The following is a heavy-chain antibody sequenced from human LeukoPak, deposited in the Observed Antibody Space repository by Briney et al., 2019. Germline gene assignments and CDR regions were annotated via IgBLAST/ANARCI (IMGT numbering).Heavy chain of an antibody. J-gene: IGHJ5*02. V-gene: IGHV4-38-2*02. CDR1: GYSISSGYF. CDR2: IHHDGIT. CDR3: ARVHYYDASDYSTSNWFDP. Sequence: PSETLSLTCSISGYSISSGYFWGWIRQPPGKGLEWIGNIHHDGITYYNPSLKSRVTISLDPSKNQFSLKLTSVAAADTALYHCARVHYYDASDYSTSNWFDPRGQGTLVTVSS. D-gene: IGHD3-22*01.